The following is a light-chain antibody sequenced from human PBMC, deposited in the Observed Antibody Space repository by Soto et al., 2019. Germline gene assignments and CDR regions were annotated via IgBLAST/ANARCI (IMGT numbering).Light chain of an antibody. Sequence: IVMTLSTATLSASAGEGATLSGRASQSVSSNLAWYQQKPGQAPRLLIYGASTRATGIPARFSGSGSGTEFTLTISSLQSEDFAVYYCQQYNNWPPIPFGQGTRPAIK. V-gene: IGKV3D-15*01. CDR3: QQYNNWPPIP. CDR2: GAS. J-gene: IGKJ5*01. CDR1: QSVSSN.